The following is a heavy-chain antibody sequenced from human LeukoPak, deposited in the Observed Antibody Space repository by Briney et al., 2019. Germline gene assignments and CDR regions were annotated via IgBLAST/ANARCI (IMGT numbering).Heavy chain of an antibody. Sequence: ASETLSLTCTVSGGSISSYYWSWIRQPPGKGLEWIGYIYYSGSTNYNPSLKSRVTISVDTSKNQFSLKLSSVTAADTAVYYCARDPAKEYGMDVWGQGTTVTVSS. CDR1: GGSISSYY. CDR3: ARDPAKEYGMDV. CDR2: IYYSGST. V-gene: IGHV4-59*01. J-gene: IGHJ6*02.